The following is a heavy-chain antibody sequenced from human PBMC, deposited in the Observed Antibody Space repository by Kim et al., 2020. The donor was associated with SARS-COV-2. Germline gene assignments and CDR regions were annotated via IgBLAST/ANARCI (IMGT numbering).Heavy chain of an antibody. CDR1: GFTFTSSA. Sequence: SVKVSCKASGFTFTSSAMQWVRQARGQRLEWIGWIVVGSGNTNYAQKFQERVTITRDMSTSTAYMELSSLRSEDTAVYYCAAKANTYYDFWSGYSEGAFDIWGQGTMVTVSS. D-gene: IGHD3-3*01. V-gene: IGHV1-58*02. J-gene: IGHJ3*02. CDR3: AAKANTYYDFWSGYSEGAFDI. CDR2: IVVGSGNT.